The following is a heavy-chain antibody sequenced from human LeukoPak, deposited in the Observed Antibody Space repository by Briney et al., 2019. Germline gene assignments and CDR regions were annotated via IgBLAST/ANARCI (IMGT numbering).Heavy chain of an antibody. Sequence: GGSLRLSCTASGFTFGDYAMSWFRQAPGKGLEWVGFVRSKAYGGTTEYAASVKGRFTISRDDSKSIAYLQMNSLKTEDTAVYYCTRDIMVRGRPAFDIWGQGTMVTVSS. D-gene: IGHD3-10*01. CDR1: GFTFGDYA. CDR2: VRSKAYGGTT. J-gene: IGHJ3*02. V-gene: IGHV3-49*03. CDR3: TRDIMVRGRPAFDI.